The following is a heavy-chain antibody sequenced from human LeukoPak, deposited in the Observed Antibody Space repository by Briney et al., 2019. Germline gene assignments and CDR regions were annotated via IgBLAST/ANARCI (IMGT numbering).Heavy chain of an antibody. V-gene: IGHV4-39*01. CDR1: GGSISSNSYY. D-gene: IGHD3-10*01. J-gene: IGHJ4*02. CDR2: IYYSGST. CDR3: ARTRYYYNSRSYGAPYYFDY. Sequence: SETLSLTCAISGGSISSNSYYWGWIRQPPGKGLEWIGSIYYSGSTYHNPSLKSRVTISVDTSKNQFSLKLSSVTAADTAVYYCARTRYYYNSRSYGAPYYFDYWGQGTLVTVSS.